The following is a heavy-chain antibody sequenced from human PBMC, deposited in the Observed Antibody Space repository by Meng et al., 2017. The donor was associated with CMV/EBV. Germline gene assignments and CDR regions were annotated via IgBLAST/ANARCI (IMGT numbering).Heavy chain of an antibody. CDR1: GYTFTGYY. V-gene: IGHV1-2*02. Sequence: LVQCGAEVTKPGASVKASCKASGYTFTGYYMHWVRQAPGQGLEWMGWINPNSGGTNYAQKFQGRVSMTRDTSISTAYMELSRLRSDDTAVYYCARGPLGEYSNYDAPWGQGTLVTVSS. J-gene: IGHJ5*02. CDR2: INPNSGGT. D-gene: IGHD4-11*01. CDR3: ARGPLGEYSNYDAP.